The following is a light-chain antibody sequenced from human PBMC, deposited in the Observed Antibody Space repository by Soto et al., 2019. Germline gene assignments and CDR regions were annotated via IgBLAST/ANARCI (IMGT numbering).Light chain of an antibody. CDR2: QVT. Sequence: QSALTQPRSVSGSPGQSVTISCTGTSSDIGGYTYVSWYQHHPGKAPKLIIYQVTNRPSGVSHRFSGSKSGNTASLTISGLQAEDEADYYCTSYSSSSTFYVFGTGTKVTVL. V-gene: IGLV2-14*01. J-gene: IGLJ1*01. CDR3: TSYSSSSTFYV. CDR1: SSDIGGYTY.